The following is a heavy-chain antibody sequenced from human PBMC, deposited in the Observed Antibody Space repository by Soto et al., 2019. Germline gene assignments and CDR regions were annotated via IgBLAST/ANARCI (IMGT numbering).Heavy chain of an antibody. CDR1: GGSISSSTYY. CDR2: FFYGGNT. J-gene: IGHJ4*02. V-gene: IGHV4-39*01. Sequence: PSETLSLTCTVSGGSISSSTYYWGWMRQPPGKGLEWIASFFYGGNTYYNPSLKSRVTISVDTSKNQFSLKLSSVTAADTAVYYCASSPRGSYFDYWGQGTLVTVSS. D-gene: IGHD1-26*01. CDR3: ASSPRGSYFDY.